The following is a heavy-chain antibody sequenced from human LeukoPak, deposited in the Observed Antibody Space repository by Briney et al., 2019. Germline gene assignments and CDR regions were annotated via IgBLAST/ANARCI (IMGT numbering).Heavy chain of an antibody. V-gene: IGHV1-18*01. J-gene: IGHJ4*02. CDR3: ARGYCSSTSCYTGDY. Sequence: ASVKVSCKASGYTFTSYGISWVRQAPGQGLEWMGWISAYNGNTNYAQKLQGRVTMSTDTSTSTAYMELRSLRSDDTAVYYCARGYCSSTSCYTGDYWGQGTLVTVSS. D-gene: IGHD2-2*02. CDR1: GYTFTSYG. CDR2: ISAYNGNT.